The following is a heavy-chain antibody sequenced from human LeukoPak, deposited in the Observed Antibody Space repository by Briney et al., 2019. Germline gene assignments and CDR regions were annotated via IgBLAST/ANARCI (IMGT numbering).Heavy chain of an antibody. CDR3: ARDDYDSSVPIYFQH. D-gene: IGHD3-22*01. V-gene: IGHV1-18*01. CDR2: ISGYNGNT. Sequence: EASVKVSFKASGYTFTSYGISWVRQAPGQGLEWMGWISGYNGNTNYAQKLQGRVTMTRDTSTSTAYMELRSLRSDDTAVYYCARDDYDSSVPIYFQHWGQGTLVTVSS. J-gene: IGHJ1*01. CDR1: GYTFTSYG.